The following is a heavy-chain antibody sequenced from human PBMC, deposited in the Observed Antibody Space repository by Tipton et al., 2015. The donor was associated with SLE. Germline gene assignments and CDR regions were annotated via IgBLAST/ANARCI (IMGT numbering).Heavy chain of an antibody. CDR2: VYSSGST. D-gene: IGHD1-26*01. CDR1: GGSLSGYY. CDR3: ARGGGSYYDY. J-gene: IGHJ4*02. Sequence: GLVKPSETLSLTCAVYGGSLSGYYWTWIRQPPGKGLEWIGRVYSSGSTIYNPSIKSRITLSLDTSKNQFSLRVNSVTAADTAVYYCARGGGSYYDYWGQGTLVTVAS. V-gene: IGHV4-4*07.